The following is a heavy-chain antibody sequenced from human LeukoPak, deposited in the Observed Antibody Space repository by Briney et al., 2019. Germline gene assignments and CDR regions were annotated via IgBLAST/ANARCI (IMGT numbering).Heavy chain of an antibody. CDR1: GYTFSSAD. Sequence: VASVKVSCKASGYTFSSADINWVRQATGQGLEWMGWMNPNSGNTGYAQKFQGRGTLTMDTSISTAYMELTSLRSEDTAVYYCARTLSRLNHYGDSAADSWGQGTLVTVSS. CDR2: MNPNSGNT. D-gene: IGHD4-17*01. V-gene: IGHV1-8*01. CDR3: ARTLSRLNHYGDSAADS. J-gene: IGHJ4*02.